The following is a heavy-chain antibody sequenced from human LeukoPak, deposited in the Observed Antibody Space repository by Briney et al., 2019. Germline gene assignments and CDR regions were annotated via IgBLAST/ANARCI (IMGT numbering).Heavy chain of an antibody. D-gene: IGHD3-10*01. CDR3: AQGLDYYGSGRYDH. V-gene: IGHV3-23*01. CDR1: GFSFSSYA. CDR2: VGAGGRRT. J-gene: IGHJ4*02. Sequence: GGSLRLSFAASGFSFSSYAMTWVRQAPGKGLEWVSTVGAGGRRTYYADSVRGRFTISRDNSKSTVYLQMNTLRAEDTAVYYCAQGLDYYGSGRYDHWGQGTLVTVSS.